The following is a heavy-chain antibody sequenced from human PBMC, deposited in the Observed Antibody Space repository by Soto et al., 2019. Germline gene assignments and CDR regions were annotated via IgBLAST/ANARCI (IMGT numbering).Heavy chain of an antibody. Sequence: EVQLVESGGGLVQPGGSLRPSCAASGFTFGSSWMHWVRQLPGKGLVWVSRINIDGSTISYADSVKGRFTISRDNAKNTLYLQMNSLRGEDAAVYYCARVRNGDWYFDYWGQGTLVTVSS. CDR2: INIDGSTI. D-gene: IGHD4-17*01. J-gene: IGHJ4*02. CDR3: ARVRNGDWYFDY. CDR1: GFTFGSSW. V-gene: IGHV3-74*01.